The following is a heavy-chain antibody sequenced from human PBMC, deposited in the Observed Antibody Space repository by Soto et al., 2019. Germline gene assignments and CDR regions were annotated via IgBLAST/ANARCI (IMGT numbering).Heavy chain of an antibody. D-gene: IGHD6-19*01. CDR2: ISGTGSST. Sequence: GGSLRLSCAASGFTFSSYAMSWVRQAPGKGLEWVSAISGTGSSTNYADSVEGRFTISRDNSKNTLYLQMSSLRAEDTAVYYCAKAGGIAVPGSHLDYWGQGTPVTVSS. J-gene: IGHJ4*02. CDR1: GFTFSSYA. V-gene: IGHV3-23*01. CDR3: AKAGGIAVPGSHLDY.